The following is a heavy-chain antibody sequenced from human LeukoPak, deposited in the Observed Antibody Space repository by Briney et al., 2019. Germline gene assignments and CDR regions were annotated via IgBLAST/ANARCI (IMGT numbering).Heavy chain of an antibody. CDR2: ISSSSSYI. V-gene: IGHV3-21*01. J-gene: IGHJ4*02. D-gene: IGHD3-22*01. Sequence: GGSLRLSCAASGFTFSSYSMNWVRQAPGKGLEWVSSISSSSSYIYYADSVKGRFTISRDNAKNSLYLQMNSLRAEDTAMYYCARERFSYYYDSSGYSSFDYWGQGTLVTVSS. CDR1: GFTFSSYS. CDR3: ARERFSYYYDSSGYSSFDY.